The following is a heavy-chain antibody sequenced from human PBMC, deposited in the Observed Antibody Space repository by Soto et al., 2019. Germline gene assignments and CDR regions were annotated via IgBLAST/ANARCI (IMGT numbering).Heavy chain of an antibody. V-gene: IGHV5-51*01. CDR1: GYSFTSYW. Sequence: PGESLKISCKGSGYSFTSYWIGWVRQMPGKGLEWMGIIYPGDSDTRYSPSFQGQVTISADKSISTAYLQWSSLKASDTAMYYCARHTPSGTQWLNWFDPWGQGTLVTVSS. CDR3: ARHTPSGTQWLNWFDP. D-gene: IGHD6-19*01. CDR2: IYPGDSDT. J-gene: IGHJ5*02.